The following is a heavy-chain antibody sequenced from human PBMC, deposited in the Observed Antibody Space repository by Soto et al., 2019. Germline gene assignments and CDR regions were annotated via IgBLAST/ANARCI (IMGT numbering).Heavy chain of an antibody. V-gene: IGHV4-34*01. CDR1: GGSFSTYY. Sequence: ASETLSLTCAVYGGSFSTYYWNWIRQPPGKGLEWIGEINHSGNTQYNPSLKSRVTMSLDTSKNQFSLKLTSVTAADTAVYYCLGWLGSNWLDPWGQGTLVTVSS. D-gene: IGHD3-22*01. J-gene: IGHJ5*02. CDR3: LGWLGSNWLDP. CDR2: INHSGNT.